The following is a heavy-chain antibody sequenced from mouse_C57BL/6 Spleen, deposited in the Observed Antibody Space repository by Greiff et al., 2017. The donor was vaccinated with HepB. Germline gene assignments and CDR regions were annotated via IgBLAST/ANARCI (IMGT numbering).Heavy chain of an antibody. CDR2: INPSSGYT. CDR1: GYTFTSYT. V-gene: IGHV1-4*01. CDR3: ARSYYDYDEGYYAMDY. J-gene: IGHJ4*01. Sequence: VKLMESGAELARPGASVKMSCKASGYTFTSYTMHWVKQRPGQGLEWIGYINPSSGYTKYNQKFKDKATLTADKSSSTAYMQLSSLTSEDSAVYYCARSYYDYDEGYYAMDYWGQGTSVTVSS. D-gene: IGHD2-4*01.